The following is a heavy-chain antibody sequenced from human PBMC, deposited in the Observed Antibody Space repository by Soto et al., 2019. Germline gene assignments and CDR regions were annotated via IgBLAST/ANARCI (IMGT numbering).Heavy chain of an antibody. Sequence: SETLSLTCAVYGGSFSGYYWSWIRQPPGKGLEWIGEINHSGSTNYNPSLKSRVTISVDTSKNQFSLKMSSVTAADTAVYYCARGHYYDSSGYYYWGQGTLVTVSS. CDR1: GGSFSGYY. CDR2: INHSGST. CDR3: ARGHYYDSSGYYY. J-gene: IGHJ4*02. D-gene: IGHD3-22*01. V-gene: IGHV4-34*01.